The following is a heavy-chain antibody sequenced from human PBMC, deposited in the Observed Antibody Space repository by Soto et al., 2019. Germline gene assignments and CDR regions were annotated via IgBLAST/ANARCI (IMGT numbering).Heavy chain of an antibody. CDR1: GYSFSTYA. J-gene: IGHJ5*02. CDR2: LIPIFGTA. Sequence: GASVKVSCKASGYSFSTYAMHWVRQAPGQGLELMGWLIPIFGTAIYAQKFQGRVTITADESTSTAYMELSSLRSEDTALLYCVRSPGPMNNWFDPWGQGTLVTVSS. CDR3: VRSPGPMNNWFDP. V-gene: IGHV1-69*13.